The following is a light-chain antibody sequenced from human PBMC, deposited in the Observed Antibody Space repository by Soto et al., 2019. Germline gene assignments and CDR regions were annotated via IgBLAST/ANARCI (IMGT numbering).Light chain of an antibody. Sequence: SLSASVGDRVTITCRASQDIRKDVAWYQQKPGKAPQILIYGASTLQTGVASRFSGSGSATDFTLTISSLQPEDSAAYYCLQDYNYPFTFGQGTKVDIK. V-gene: IGKV1-6*01. CDR3: LQDYNYPFT. CDR2: GAS. J-gene: IGKJ2*01. CDR1: QDIRKD.